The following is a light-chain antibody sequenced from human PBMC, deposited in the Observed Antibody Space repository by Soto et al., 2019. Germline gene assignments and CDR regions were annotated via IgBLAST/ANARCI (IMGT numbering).Light chain of an antibody. J-gene: IGKJ5*01. CDR1: QTVSSY. Sequence: VFTPSPGPPSFSPGGKNNPSCRASQTVSSYLTWYQQRPGQAPRLLIYGASKRATGIPDRFSGSGSGTDFTLTISRLEPEDFALYYCQQYGTSPITFGQGTRL. CDR3: QQYGTSPIT. CDR2: GAS. V-gene: IGKV3-20*01.